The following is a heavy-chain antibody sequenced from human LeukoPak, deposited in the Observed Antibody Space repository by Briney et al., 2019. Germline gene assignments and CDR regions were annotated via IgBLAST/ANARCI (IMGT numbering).Heavy chain of an antibody. CDR2: FYYTGGT. Sequence: NPSETLSLTCTVSGGSISSYYWGWIRQPPWKGLEWIGSFYYTGGTYYSPSFRSRVIISADTSKNQFSLYFHSVTAADTAVYFCGSSHSSSWYDFWGQGTLVTVSS. V-gene: IGHV4-39*07. D-gene: IGHD6-13*01. CDR3: GSSHSSSWYDF. CDR1: GGSISSYY. J-gene: IGHJ4*02.